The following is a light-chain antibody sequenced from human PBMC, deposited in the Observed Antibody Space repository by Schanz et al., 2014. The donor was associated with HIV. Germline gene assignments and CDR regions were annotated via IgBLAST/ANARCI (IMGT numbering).Light chain of an antibody. V-gene: IGKV3-15*01. CDR3: QQYNTWPRT. CDR2: SAS. CDR1: QSVSSSY. J-gene: IGKJ1*01. Sequence: EIVLTQSPATLSLSPGEGATISCRASQSVSSSYLAWYQQKPGQAPRLLIYSASTRATAIPARFSANGSGTEFTLTITSLQSEDFALYYCQQYNTWPRTFGQGTRVEIK.